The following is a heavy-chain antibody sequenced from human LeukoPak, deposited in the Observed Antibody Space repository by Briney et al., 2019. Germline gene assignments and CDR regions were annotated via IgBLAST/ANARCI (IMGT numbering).Heavy chain of an antibody. J-gene: IGHJ5*02. V-gene: IGHV3-30*03. Sequence: QPGGSLRLSCAASGFTFSSYGMHWVRQAPGKGLEWVAVISYDGSNKYYADSVKGRFTISRDNSKNTLYLQMSSLRSEDTAVYYCARGGAYSSSGQWFDPWGQGTLVTVSS. CDR2: ISYDGSNK. CDR3: ARGGAYSSSGQWFDP. CDR1: GFTFSSYG. D-gene: IGHD6-6*01.